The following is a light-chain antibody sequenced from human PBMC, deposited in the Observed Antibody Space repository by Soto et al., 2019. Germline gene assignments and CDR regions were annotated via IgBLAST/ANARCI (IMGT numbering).Light chain of an antibody. CDR2: GAS. J-gene: IGKJ2*01. Sequence: EIVLTQSPGTLSLSPWDRATLSCRTSQSVSSSYLAWYQQKPGQDPRLLIYGASRRATGIPDRFSGSGSGKDFTLTISRLEPEDFAVYFCQQYASSSYPFAQGPKLELK. CDR3: QQYASSSYP. V-gene: IGKV3-20*01. CDR1: QSVSSSY.